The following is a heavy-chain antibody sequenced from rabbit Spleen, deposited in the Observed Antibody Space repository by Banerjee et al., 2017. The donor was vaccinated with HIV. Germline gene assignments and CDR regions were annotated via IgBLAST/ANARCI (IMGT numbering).Heavy chain of an antibody. CDR2: IYIYNGGT. V-gene: IGHV1S45*01. CDR1: GFSFTSSYY. CDR3: ARGTSGSGSGSSL. D-gene: IGHD1-1*01. Sequence: QEQLKESGGGLVQPEGSLTLTCTASGFSFTSSYYMCWVRQAPGKGLEWIACIYIYNGGTYYASWAKGRFTISKTSSTTVTLQMTSLTAADTATYFCARGTSGSGSGSSLWGPGTLVTVS. J-gene: IGHJ4*01.